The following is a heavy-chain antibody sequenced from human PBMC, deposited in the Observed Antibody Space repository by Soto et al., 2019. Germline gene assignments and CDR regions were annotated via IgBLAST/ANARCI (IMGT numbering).Heavy chain of an antibody. J-gene: IGHJ4*02. CDR1: GFTFSSYW. Sequence: GGSLRLSCAASGFTFSSYWMSWVRQAPGKGLEWVANIKQDGSEKYYVDSVKGRFTISRDDSKNTLYLQMNSLRAEDTAVYYCARDRRTYYYDSSPVFYFDYWGQGTLVTVSS. V-gene: IGHV3-7*01. CDR2: IKQDGSEK. D-gene: IGHD3-22*01. CDR3: ARDRRTYYYDSSPVFYFDY.